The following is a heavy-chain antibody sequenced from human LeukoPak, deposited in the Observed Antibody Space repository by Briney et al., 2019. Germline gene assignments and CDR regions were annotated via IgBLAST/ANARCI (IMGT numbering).Heavy chain of an antibody. CDR2: IYTSGST. CDR3: ATRPAGSTWYGVFDY. V-gene: IGHV4-4*07. Sequence: SETLSLTCTVSGGSISGDYWSWIRQPAGKGLEWIGRIYTSGSTNYNPSLKSRVTMSVDTSRDQFSLRLSSVTAADTAIYYCATRPAGSTWYGVFDYWSQGTLVTVSS. D-gene: IGHD6-13*01. CDR1: GGSISGDY. J-gene: IGHJ4*02.